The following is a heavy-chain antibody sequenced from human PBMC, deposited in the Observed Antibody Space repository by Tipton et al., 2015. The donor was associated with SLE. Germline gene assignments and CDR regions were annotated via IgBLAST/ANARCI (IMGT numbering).Heavy chain of an antibody. CDR1: GFTFSSYG. V-gene: IGHV3-33*01. D-gene: IGHD3-10*01. J-gene: IGHJ4*02. CDR2: IWYDGSSK. CDR3: AAGLLWFGECYY. Sequence: SLRLSCAASGFTFSSYGMHWVRQAPGKGLEWVAVIWYDGSSKYYADSVKGRFTISRDNSKNTLYLQMNSLRAEDTAVYYCAAGLLWFGECYYWGQGALVTVSS.